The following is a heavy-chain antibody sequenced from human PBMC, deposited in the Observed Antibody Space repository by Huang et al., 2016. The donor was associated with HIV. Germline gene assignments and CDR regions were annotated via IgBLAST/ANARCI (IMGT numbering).Heavy chain of an antibody. V-gene: IGHV3-23*01. J-gene: IGHJ4*02. CDR3: AKRGMSGTYHLDY. CDR1: GFTFSGLA. CDR2: ISGRGGST. D-gene: IGHD1-26*01. Sequence: EVHLLESGGGLVQPGGSLRLSCAASGFTFSGLAMSWVRQALGKGLEWVSAISGRGGSTYYADSVKGRFTSSRDNSKNTLYLQMNSLRTEDTAVYYCAKRGMSGTYHLDYWGQGTLVTVSS.